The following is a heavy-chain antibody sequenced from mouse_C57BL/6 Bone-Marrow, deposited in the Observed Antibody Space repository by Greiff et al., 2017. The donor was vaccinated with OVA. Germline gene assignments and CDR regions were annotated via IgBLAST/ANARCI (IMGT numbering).Heavy chain of an antibody. CDR3: ASYYSNYDYARDY. V-gene: IGHV1-50*01. CDR1: GYTFTSYW. Sequence: QVQLQQPGAELVKPGASVKLSCKASGYTFTSYWMQWVKQRPGQGLEWIGEIDPSDSYTNYNQKFKGKATLTVDTSSRTAYMKLSSLTSEDSAVYYCASYYSNYDYARDYWGQGTSVTVYS. CDR2: IDPSDSYT. D-gene: IGHD2-5*01. J-gene: IGHJ4*01.